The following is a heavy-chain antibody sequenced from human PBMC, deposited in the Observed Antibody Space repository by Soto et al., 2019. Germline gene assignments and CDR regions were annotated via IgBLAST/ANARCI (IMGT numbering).Heavy chain of an antibody. D-gene: IGHD3-10*01. CDR1: GFTFSRYG. Sequence: QVQLVESGGGVVQPGRSLRLSCAASGFTFSRYGMHWVRQAPGKGLEWVAGISYDGSNKYYADSVKGRFTISRDNSKNTLYLQMNSLRAEDTAVYYCAKDQLRGVRGVITYYYGMDVWGQGTKVTVSS. J-gene: IGHJ6*02. CDR3: AKDQLRGVRGVITYYYGMDV. CDR2: ISYDGSNK. V-gene: IGHV3-30*18.